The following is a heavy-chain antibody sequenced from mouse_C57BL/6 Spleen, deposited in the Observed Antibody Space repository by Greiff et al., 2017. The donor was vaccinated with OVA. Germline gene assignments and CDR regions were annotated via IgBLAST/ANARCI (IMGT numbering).Heavy chain of an antibody. D-gene: IGHD2-4*01. CDR2: INPNNGGT. CDR1: GYTFTDYN. J-gene: IGHJ1*03. CDR3: ARGGLRQVDWYFDV. V-gene: IGHV1-22*01. Sequence: VQLQQSGPELVKPGASVKMSCKASGYTFTDYNMHWVKQSHGKSLEWIGYINPNNGGTSYNQKFKGKATLTVNKSSSTAYMELRSLTSEDSAVYYCARGGLRQVDWYFDVWGTGTTVTVSS.